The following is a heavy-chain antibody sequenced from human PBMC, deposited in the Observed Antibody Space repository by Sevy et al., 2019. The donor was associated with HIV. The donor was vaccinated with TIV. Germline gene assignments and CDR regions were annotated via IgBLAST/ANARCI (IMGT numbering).Heavy chain of an antibody. V-gene: IGHV4-59*01. CDR3: ARDRGELYYFDY. CDR2: IYYDGSA. Sequence: SETLSLTCTVSGGFIGSYYWSWIRQAPGKGLEWIGYIYYDGSANYNPSLKSRVTLSEDTLKNQVSLKLSSVTPADTAVYYCARDRGELYYFDYWGQRTLVTVSS. CDR1: GGFIGSYY. J-gene: IGHJ4*02. D-gene: IGHD3-10*01.